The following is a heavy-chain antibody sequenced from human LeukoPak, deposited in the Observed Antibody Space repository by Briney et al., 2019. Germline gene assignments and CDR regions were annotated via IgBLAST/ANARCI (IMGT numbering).Heavy chain of an antibody. CDR3: ARRPYYYYYMDV. Sequence: PGGSLRLSCAASGFTFSSYAMHWVRQAPGKGLEYVSAISSNGGSTYYANSVKGRFTISRDNSNNTLYLQMGSLRAEDMAVYYCARRPYYYYYMDVWGKGTTVTVSS. V-gene: IGHV3-64*01. CDR2: ISSNGGST. CDR1: GFTFSSYA. J-gene: IGHJ6*03.